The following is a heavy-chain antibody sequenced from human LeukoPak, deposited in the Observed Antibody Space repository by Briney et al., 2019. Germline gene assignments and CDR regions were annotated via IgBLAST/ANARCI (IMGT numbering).Heavy chain of an antibody. J-gene: IGHJ4*02. Sequence: ASVKVSCKASEYTFTGYYLHWVRQTPGQGLEWMECIHPNSGGTNYAQKFQGRVTMTRDTSISTAYMELSRLRSDDTAVYYCARAEAGGSYLNWGQGTLVTVSS. D-gene: IGHD1-26*01. CDR1: EYTFTGYY. CDR2: IHPNSGGT. CDR3: ARAEAGGSYLN. V-gene: IGHV1-2*02.